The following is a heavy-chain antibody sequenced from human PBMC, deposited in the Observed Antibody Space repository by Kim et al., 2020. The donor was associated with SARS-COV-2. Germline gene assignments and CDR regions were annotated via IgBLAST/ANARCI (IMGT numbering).Heavy chain of an antibody. CDR1: GGSISSSSHY. D-gene: IGHD6-13*01. CDR3: AAAKNSCPY. V-gene: IGHV4-39*01. CDR2: IYYSGDT. Sequence: SETLSLTCSVSGGSISSSSHYWGWIRQPPGKDLEWIGYIYYSGDTYYNPSLKSRATMSVDTSKNQFSLKLSSVTAADTAVYYCAAAKNSCPYWGQGTLVTVSS. J-gene: IGHJ4*02.